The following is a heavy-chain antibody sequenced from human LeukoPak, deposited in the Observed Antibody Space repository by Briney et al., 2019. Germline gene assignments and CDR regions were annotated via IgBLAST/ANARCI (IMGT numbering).Heavy chain of an antibody. D-gene: IGHD1-26*01. CDR2: IYSGGST. CDR1: GFTVSSNY. V-gene: IGHV3-53*01. Sequence: GGSLRLSCAASGFTVSSNYMNWVRQAPGKGLEWVSVIYSGGSTYYADSVKGRLTISRDNSKNTLYLQMNSLRAEDTAVYYCARSEGDTRGVDYWGQGTLVTVSS. CDR3: ARSEGDTRGVDY. J-gene: IGHJ4*02.